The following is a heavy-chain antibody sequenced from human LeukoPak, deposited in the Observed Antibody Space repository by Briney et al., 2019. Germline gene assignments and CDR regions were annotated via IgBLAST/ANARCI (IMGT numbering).Heavy chain of an antibody. CDR1: GGSISSYY. CDR3: ARVDRVEAFDI. Sequence: SETLSLTCAVYGGSISSYYWSWIRQPPGKGLEWIGYIYYSGSTNYNPSLKSRVTISVDTSKNQFSLKLSSVTAADTAVYYCARVDRVEAFDIWGQGTMVTVSS. J-gene: IGHJ3*02. CDR2: IYYSGST. V-gene: IGHV4-59*13. D-gene: IGHD3-9*01.